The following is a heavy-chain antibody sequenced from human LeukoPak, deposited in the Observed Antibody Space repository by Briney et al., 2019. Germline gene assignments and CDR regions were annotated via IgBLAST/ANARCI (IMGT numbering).Heavy chain of an antibody. D-gene: IGHD3-16*02. V-gene: IGHV3-21*01. CDR2: ISSSSSYI. J-gene: IGHJ4*02. Sequence: GGSLRLSCAASGFTFSSYEMNWVRQAPGKGLEWVSSISSSSSYIYYADSVKGRFTISRDNAKNSLYLQMNSLRAEDTAVYYCARSALTFGGVIDEYFDYWGQGTLVTVSS. CDR3: ARSALTFGGVIDEYFDY. CDR1: GFTFSSYE.